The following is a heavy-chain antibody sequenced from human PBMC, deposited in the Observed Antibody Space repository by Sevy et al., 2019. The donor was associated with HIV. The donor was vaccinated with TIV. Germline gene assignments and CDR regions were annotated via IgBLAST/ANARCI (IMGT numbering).Heavy chain of an antibody. Sequence: SETLSLTCAVSGYSISSGYYWGWIRQPPGKGLEWIGSIYHSGSTYYNPSLKSRVTIPVDTSKNQFSLKLSSVTAADTAVYYCARERETGWRYCSSTRCYVGNWFNHWGQRTLVTVSS. CDR2: IYHSGST. D-gene: IGHD2-2*01. CDR3: ARERETGWRYCSSTRCYVGNWFNH. CDR1: GYSISSGYY. J-gene: IGHJ5*02. V-gene: IGHV4-38-2*02.